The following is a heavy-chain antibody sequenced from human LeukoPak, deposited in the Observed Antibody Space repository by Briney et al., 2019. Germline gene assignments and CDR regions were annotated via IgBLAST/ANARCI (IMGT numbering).Heavy chain of an antibody. CDR2: LRYDGSKK. Sequence: GGSLRLSCAASGFAFISYGMHWVRQAPGKGLEWVAFLRYDGSKKYYADSVKGRFTISRDNSKNTLYLQMNSLRAEDTAVYYCAKEYDIVTGYYAFDIWGQGTMVTVSS. CDR1: GFAFISYG. J-gene: IGHJ3*02. V-gene: IGHV3-30*02. D-gene: IGHD3-9*01. CDR3: AKEYDIVTGYYAFDI.